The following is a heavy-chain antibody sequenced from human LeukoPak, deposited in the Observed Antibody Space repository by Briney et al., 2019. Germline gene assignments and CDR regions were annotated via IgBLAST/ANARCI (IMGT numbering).Heavy chain of an antibody. CDR3: ARDVVAAVGSFDY. Sequence: SVKVSCKASGGTFSSYAISWVRQAPGQGLEWMGGIIPIFGTANYAQKFQGRVTITADESTSTAYMELSSLRSEDTAVYYCARDVVAAVGSFDYWGQGTQVTVSS. CDR2: IIPIFGTA. J-gene: IGHJ4*02. CDR1: GGTFSSYA. V-gene: IGHV1-69*13. D-gene: IGHD2-2*01.